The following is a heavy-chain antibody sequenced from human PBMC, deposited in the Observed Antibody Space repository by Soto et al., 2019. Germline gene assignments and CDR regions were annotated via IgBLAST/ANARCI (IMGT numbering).Heavy chain of an antibody. CDR2: ILVGGST. V-gene: IGHV3-23*01. Sequence: PGRSLRLSCAASGFICSSYDMSWVRQAPGKGLEWVSTILVGGSTHYEDCVNGRFTISRDRSKNTVYLQRNSLPAGDTAVYYCAKATTTGGGAFDIWAQGTMVTV. J-gene: IGHJ3*02. CDR1: GFICSSYD. D-gene: IGHD2-8*02. CDR3: AKATTTGGGAFDI.